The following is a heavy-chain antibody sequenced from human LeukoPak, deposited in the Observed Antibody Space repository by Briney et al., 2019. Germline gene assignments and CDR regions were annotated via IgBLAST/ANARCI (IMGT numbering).Heavy chain of an antibody. Sequence: ASVKLSCKSSGYTFTSYDINWVRQPTGQGLEWMGWMNPNSGNTVYAQKFQGRVTITRNTSISTPYMELRSLRSEDTAVYYCARVEDYGDFADYWGQGTLVTVSS. CDR2: MNPNSGNT. CDR3: ARVEDYGDFADY. J-gene: IGHJ4*02. CDR1: GYTFTSYD. D-gene: IGHD4-17*01. V-gene: IGHV1-8*01.